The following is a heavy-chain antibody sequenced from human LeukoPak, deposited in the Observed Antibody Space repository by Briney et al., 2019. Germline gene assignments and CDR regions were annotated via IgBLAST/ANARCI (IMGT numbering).Heavy chain of an antibody. V-gene: IGHV1-69*04. CDR2: IVPILGIA. CDR1: GGTFSSYA. CDR3: ARHSLDYYYYGMDV. Sequence: SVKVSCKASGGTFSSYAISWVRQAPGQGLEWMGRIVPILGIANYAQKFQGRVTITADKSTSTAYMELSSLRSEDTAVYYCARHSLDYYYYGMDVWGQGTTVTVSS. D-gene: IGHD2-15*01. J-gene: IGHJ6*02.